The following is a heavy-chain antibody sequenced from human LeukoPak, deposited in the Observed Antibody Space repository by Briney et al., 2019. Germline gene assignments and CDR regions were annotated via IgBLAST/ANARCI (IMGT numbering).Heavy chain of an antibody. CDR2: IRGGGET. J-gene: IGHJ4*02. CDR1: GFPFTQYA. CDR3: AKASWGSNADAVW. V-gene: IGHV3-23*01. D-gene: IGHD3-10*01. Sequence: GGPLRLSRAPSGFPFTQYAKSGAPQPPARGPEWFSSIRGGGETFYTESVKLRFTLSRDDSRNTVYLQLNKLRVEDTAIYYCAKASWGSNADAVWWGQGIQVTVSS.